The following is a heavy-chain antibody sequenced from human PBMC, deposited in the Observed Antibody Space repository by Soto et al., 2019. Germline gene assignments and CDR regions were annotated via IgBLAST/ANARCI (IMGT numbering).Heavy chain of an antibody. CDR3: ARGGFSGSGSYSQGDY. CDR1: GFTFSSYW. V-gene: IGHV3-74*01. J-gene: IGHJ4*02. D-gene: IGHD3-10*01. Sequence: EVQLVESGGGLVQPGGSLRLSCAASGFTFSSYWMHWVRQAPGKGLVWVSRIKSDGSSISYADSVKGRFTISRDNAKNTLYLQMNSLRAEDTAVYYCARGGFSGSGSYSQGDYWGQGTLVTVSS. CDR2: IKSDGSSI.